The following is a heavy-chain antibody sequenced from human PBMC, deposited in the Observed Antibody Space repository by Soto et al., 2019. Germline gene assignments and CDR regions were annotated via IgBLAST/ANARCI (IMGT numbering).Heavy chain of an antibody. D-gene: IGHD3-3*01. CDR2: IIPIFGTA. V-gene: IGHV1-69*01. CDR3: ARGEDDFWSGYYSWFDP. Sequence: QVQLVQSGAEVKKPGSSVKVSCKASGGTFSSYAISWVRQAPGQGLEWMGGIIPIFGTANYAQKFQGRVTITADESTSTAYMELSSLRSEDTAVYYCARGEDDFWSGYYSWFDPWGQGTLVTVSS. CDR1: GGTFSSYA. J-gene: IGHJ5*02.